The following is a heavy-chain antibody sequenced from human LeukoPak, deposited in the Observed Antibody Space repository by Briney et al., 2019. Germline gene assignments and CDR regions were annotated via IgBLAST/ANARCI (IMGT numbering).Heavy chain of an antibody. V-gene: IGHV3-21*01. Sequence: GGSLRLSCAASGFTFSSYSMNWVRQAPGKGLEWVSSISSSSSYIYYADSVKGRFTISRDNAKNSLYLQMNSMRDEDTAVYYCARDSLNKDDYWGQGTLVTVSS. CDR1: GFTFSSYS. J-gene: IGHJ4*02. CDR2: ISSSSSYI. CDR3: ARDSLNKDDY. D-gene: IGHD1/OR15-1a*01.